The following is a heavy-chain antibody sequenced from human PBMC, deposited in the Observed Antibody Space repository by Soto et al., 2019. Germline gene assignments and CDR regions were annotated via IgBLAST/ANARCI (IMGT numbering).Heavy chain of an antibody. V-gene: IGHV3-64*01. D-gene: IGHD3-10*01. Sequence: GGSLRLSCAASGFTFSAYGIHWVRQAPGKGLEYVSAIGPDGSRTYYANTVKGRFTISRDNSKNTLYLQMSSLRAEDTAVYSCARAGSNYFASGSYLPYYMDVWGKGTMVTVSS. J-gene: IGHJ6*03. CDR2: IGPDGSRT. CDR1: GFTFSAYG. CDR3: ARAGSNYFASGSYLPYYMDV.